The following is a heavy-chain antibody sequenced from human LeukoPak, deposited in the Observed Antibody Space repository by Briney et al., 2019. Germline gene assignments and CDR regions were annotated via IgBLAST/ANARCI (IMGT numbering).Heavy chain of an antibody. D-gene: IGHD6-19*01. CDR2: ITSSSSRI. V-gene: IGHV3-21*01. CDR1: GFSLSTYG. CDR3: ARDLSAGTL. Sequence: PGMSLRLSCAASGFSLSTYGMNWVRQAPGKGLEWVSSITSSSSRIYYADSVKGRFTISRDNAKNSLYLQMNSLRAEDTAVYYCARDLSAGTLWGQGTLVTVSS. J-gene: IGHJ4*02.